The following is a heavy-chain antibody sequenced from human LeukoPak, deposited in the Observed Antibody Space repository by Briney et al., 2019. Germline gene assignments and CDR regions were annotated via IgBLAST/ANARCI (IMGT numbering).Heavy chain of an antibody. D-gene: IGHD3-9*01. Sequence: GGSLRLSCAASGFTFSGYWMHWVRQAPGKGLVWVSRINSDRSSTSYADSVKGRFTISRDNAKNTLYLQMNRLRADDTGVYCCVRNYYEILSRILIHGLAPGGQGTLVTVYS. J-gene: IGHJ4*02. CDR3: VRNYYEILSRILIHGLAP. CDR2: INSDRSST. CDR1: GFTFSGYW. V-gene: IGHV3-74*01.